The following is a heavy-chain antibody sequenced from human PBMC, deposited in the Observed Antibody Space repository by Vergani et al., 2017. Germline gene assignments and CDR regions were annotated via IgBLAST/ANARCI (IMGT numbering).Heavy chain of an antibody. D-gene: IGHD2-2*01. CDR2: VFHSGSA. J-gene: IGHJ6*03. V-gene: IGHV4-38-2*02. CDR1: GYSISRGYY. CDR3: ARGSYCSSTSCHSFYYYYYMDV. Sequence: QVQLQESGPGLVKPSETLSLTCSVSGYSISRGYYWGWIRQPPGKGLEWIATVFHSGSAYYNPSLRRRVTISVETSKNQFSLRLTTLTAADTAVYYCARGSYCSSTSCHSFYYYYYMDVWGKGTTVTVSS.